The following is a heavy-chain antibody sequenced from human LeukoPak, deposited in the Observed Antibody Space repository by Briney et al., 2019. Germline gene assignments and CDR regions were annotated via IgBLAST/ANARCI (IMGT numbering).Heavy chain of an antibody. CDR2: INHSGST. J-gene: IGHJ4*02. D-gene: IGHD3-16*01. Sequence: SETLSLTCAVYGGSFSGYYWSWIRQPPGKGLEWIGEINHSGSTNYNPSLKSRVTISVDTSKNQFSLKLSSVTAADTAVYYCARGVRRNFDYWGQGTPVTVSS. CDR1: GGSFSGYY. V-gene: IGHV4-34*01. CDR3: ARGVRRNFDY.